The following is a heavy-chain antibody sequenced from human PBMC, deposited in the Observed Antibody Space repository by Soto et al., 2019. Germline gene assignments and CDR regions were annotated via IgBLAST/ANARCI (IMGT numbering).Heavy chain of an antibody. V-gene: IGHV4-31*03. CDR1: GGSISSGGYY. Sequence: QVQLQESGPGLVKPSQTLSLTCTVSGGSISSGGYYWSWIRQHPGKGLEWIGYIYYSGSTYYNPSLKSRVPLSVDTSKNPFSLKLSSVTAAATAVYYCAGGDYYGSGSGKYGMDVWGQGTTVTVSS. CDR3: AGGDYYGSGSGKYGMDV. CDR2: IYYSGST. D-gene: IGHD3-10*01. J-gene: IGHJ6*02.